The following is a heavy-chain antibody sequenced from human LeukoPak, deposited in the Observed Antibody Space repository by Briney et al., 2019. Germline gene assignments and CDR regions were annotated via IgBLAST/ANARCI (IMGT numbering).Heavy chain of an antibody. J-gene: IGHJ4*02. D-gene: IGHD3-10*01. Sequence: SQTLSLTCAISGDSVSSNSASWIWIRQSPSRGLEWLGRTYYRSKWYTEYAVSVKSRITINPDTSKNQFSLQLSSVNPEDTAVYYCARLGSGSNYWGQGTLVTVSS. CDR1: GDSVSSNSAS. CDR2: TYYRSKWYT. V-gene: IGHV6-1*01. CDR3: ARLGSGSNY.